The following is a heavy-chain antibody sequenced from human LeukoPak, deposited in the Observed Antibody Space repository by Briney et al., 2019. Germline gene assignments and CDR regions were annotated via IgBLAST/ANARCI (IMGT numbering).Heavy chain of an antibody. J-gene: IGHJ4*02. D-gene: IGHD5-18*01. CDR3: ARAPEGDTAMGSPFLDY. V-gene: IGHV5-51*01. CDR2: IYPGDSDT. CDR1: GYSFTSYW. Sequence: GESLKISCKGSGYSFTSYWIGWVRQMPVKGLEWMGTIYPGDSDTRYSPSFQGQVTISADKSISTAYLQWSSLKASDTAMYYCARAPEGDTAMGSPFLDYWGQGTLVTVSS.